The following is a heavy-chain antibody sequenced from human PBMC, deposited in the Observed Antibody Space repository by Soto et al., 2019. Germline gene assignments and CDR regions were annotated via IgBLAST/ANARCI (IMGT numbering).Heavy chain of an antibody. Sequence: ASVKVSCKASGYTFTSYDINWVRQATGQGLEWMGWMNPNSGNTGYAQKFQGRVTMTRNTSISTAYMELSSLRSEDTAVYYCARGVFDTMVRGVIITPLNWFDPWGQGTLVTVSS. CDR3: ARGVFDTMVRGVIITPLNWFDP. D-gene: IGHD3-10*01. CDR2: MNPNSGNT. V-gene: IGHV1-8*01. J-gene: IGHJ5*02. CDR1: GYTFTSYD.